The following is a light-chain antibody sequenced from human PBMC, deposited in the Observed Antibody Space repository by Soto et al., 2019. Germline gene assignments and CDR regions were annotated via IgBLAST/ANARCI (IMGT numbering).Light chain of an antibody. Sequence: HSVLTQPRSVSGSPGQSVTISCTGTSNDFGGYNYVSWYQQHPGKAPKLLISDVNKRPSGVPDRFSCSKSGNTASLIISGLQAEDEADYYCCSYAGSSTWVFGGGTKVTVL. V-gene: IGLV2-11*01. J-gene: IGLJ3*02. CDR2: DVN. CDR1: SNDFGGYNY. CDR3: CSYAGSSTWV.